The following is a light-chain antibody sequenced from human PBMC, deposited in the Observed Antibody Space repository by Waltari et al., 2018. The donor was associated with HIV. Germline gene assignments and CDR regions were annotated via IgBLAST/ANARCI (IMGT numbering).Light chain of an antibody. J-gene: IGLJ2*01. CDR3: QSYDNNNQV. CDR1: SGSIASNY. Sequence: FMLTQPHSVSESPGKTVTISCTRSSGSIASNYVQWYQQRPGSAPTTVIYEDNQRPSGVPERFSNSIDSSSNSASLTISELKTEDEADYYCQSYDNNNQVFGGGTKLTVL. V-gene: IGLV6-57*04. CDR2: EDN.